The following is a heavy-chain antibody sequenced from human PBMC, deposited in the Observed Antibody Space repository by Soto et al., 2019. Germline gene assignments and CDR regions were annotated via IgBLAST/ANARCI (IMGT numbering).Heavy chain of an antibody. CDR3: ARGSVVAATLFDS. J-gene: IGHJ4*02. V-gene: IGHV4-31*03. CDR2: IYYSGST. D-gene: IGHD2-15*01. Sequence: QVQLQESGPGLVKPSQTLSLTCTVSGGSISSGGYYWSWIRQHPGKGLEWIGYIYYSGSTYYHPSLTSRVTISVDTSKNQFSLKLSSVTAADTAVYYSARGSVVAATLFDSWGQGTLVTVSS. CDR1: GGSISSGGYY.